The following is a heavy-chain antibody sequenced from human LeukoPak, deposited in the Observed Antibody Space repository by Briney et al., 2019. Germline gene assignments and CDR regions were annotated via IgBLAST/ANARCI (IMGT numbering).Heavy chain of an antibody. Sequence: GGSLRLSCAASAFTFNNYGMHWVRQAPGKGLEWVAFIRYDGSKKYYADSVKGRFTISRDNSKNTLYVQMNSLRAEDTAVYYCAKGGYPYDSSGHNYFDSWGQGTLVTVSS. V-gene: IGHV3-30*02. CDR3: AKGGYPYDSSGHNYFDS. CDR2: IRYDGSKK. D-gene: IGHD3-22*01. J-gene: IGHJ4*02. CDR1: AFTFNNYG.